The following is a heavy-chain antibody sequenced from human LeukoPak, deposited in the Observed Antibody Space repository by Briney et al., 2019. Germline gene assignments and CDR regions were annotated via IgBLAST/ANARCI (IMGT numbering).Heavy chain of an antibody. CDR2: IIPILGIA. CDR3: ARENRITMVRGVYFDY. CDR1: GYTFTSYG. J-gene: IGHJ4*02. D-gene: IGHD3-10*01. V-gene: IGHV1-69*04. Sequence: ASVKVSCKASGYTFTSYGISWVRQAPGQGLEWMGRIIPILGIANYAQKFQGRVTITADKSTSTAYMELSSLRSEDTAVYYCARENRITMVRGVYFDYWGQGTLVAVSS.